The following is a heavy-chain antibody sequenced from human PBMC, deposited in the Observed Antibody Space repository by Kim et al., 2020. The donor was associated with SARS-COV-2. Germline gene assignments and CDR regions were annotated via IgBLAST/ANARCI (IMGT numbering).Heavy chain of an antibody. J-gene: IGHJ5*02. Sequence: KFQGRVTMTRDTSISTAYMELSRLRSDDTAVYYCARDLNCGGDCPNWFDPWGQGTLVTVSS. V-gene: IGHV1-2*02. CDR3: ARDLNCGGDCPNWFDP. D-gene: IGHD2-21*01.